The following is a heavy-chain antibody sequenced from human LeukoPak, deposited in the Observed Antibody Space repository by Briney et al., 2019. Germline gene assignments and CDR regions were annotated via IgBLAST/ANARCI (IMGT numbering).Heavy chain of an antibody. D-gene: IGHD3-10*01. V-gene: IGHV4-39*07. CDR3: AKDWWFGESRGDY. CDR2: IYYSGST. J-gene: IGHJ4*02. Sequence: SETLSLTCTVSGGSISSSSYYWGWIRQPPGKGLEWIGSIYYSGSTYYNPSLKSRVTISVDTSKNQFSLKLSSVTAEDTAVYYCAKDWWFGESRGDYWGQGTLVTVSS. CDR1: GGSISSSSYY.